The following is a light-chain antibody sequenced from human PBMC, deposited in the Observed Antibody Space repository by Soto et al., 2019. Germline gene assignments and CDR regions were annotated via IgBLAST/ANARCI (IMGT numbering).Light chain of an antibody. J-gene: IGKJ4*01. Sequence: EIVMTQSPATLSVSPGERVTLSCRASQSVNSNLAWYQQKPGQAPRILIFGASTRASGIPARFSGSGSGTEFTLTISSLQSEDFAVYYCQQYNNWPLTFGGGTKVEIK. V-gene: IGKV3-15*01. CDR1: QSVNSN. CDR2: GAS. CDR3: QQYNNWPLT.